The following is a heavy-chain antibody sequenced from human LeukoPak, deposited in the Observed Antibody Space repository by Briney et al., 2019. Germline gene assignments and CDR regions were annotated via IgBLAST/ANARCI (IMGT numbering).Heavy chain of an antibody. J-gene: IGHJ4*02. CDR1: GFTFRSYW. V-gene: IGHV3-7*04. CDR2: IKQDGIEK. CDR3: ARDAGNSGYDLFDF. D-gene: IGHD5-12*01. Sequence: GGSLRLSCAASGFTFRSYWMTWVRQAPGKGLEWVANIKQDGIEKNYVDSVKGRFTISRDNAKNSLYLQMNSLRVEDTAVYYCARDAGNSGYDLFDFWGQGTLVTVSS.